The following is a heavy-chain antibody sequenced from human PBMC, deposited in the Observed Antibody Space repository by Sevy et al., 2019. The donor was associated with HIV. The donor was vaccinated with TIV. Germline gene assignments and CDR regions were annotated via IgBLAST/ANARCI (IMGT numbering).Heavy chain of an antibody. CDR1: GFSISSDYY. V-gene: IGHV4-38-2*02. CDR3: ARAGYGDYVGYFDY. J-gene: IGHJ4*02. CDR2: IYDGGST. Sequence: SETLSLTCTVSGFSISSDYYWGWIRQPPGKGLEWIGSIYDGGSTYYNPSLKSRVTISIDTSKNQFSLKLSSVTAADTAVYYCARAGYGDYVGYFDYWGQGTLVTVSS. D-gene: IGHD4-17*01.